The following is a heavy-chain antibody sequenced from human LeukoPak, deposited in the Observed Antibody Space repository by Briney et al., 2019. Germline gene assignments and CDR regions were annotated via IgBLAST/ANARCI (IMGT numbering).Heavy chain of an antibody. J-gene: IGHJ4*02. D-gene: IGHD6-13*01. CDR2: ISSSSSYI. V-gene: IGHV3-21*01. Sequence: GGSLRLSCAASGFTFSSYGMHWVRQAPGKGLEWVSSISSSSSYIYYADSVKGRFTISRDNSKNTLYLQMNSLRAEDTAVYYCARVYSNLHSSWYLSRSYFDYWGQGTLVTVSS. CDR3: ARVYSNLHSSWYLSRSYFDY. CDR1: GFTFSSYG.